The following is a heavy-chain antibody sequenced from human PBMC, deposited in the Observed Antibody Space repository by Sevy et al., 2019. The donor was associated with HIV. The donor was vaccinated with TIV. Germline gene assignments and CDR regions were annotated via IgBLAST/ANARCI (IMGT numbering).Heavy chain of an antibody. CDR3: VRGGEGVMPSPLLGLGPWTTYWYFDL. CDR1: IGSFSGYH. V-gene: IGHV4-34*01. Sequence: SETLSLTCAVYIGSFSGYHWTWIRRSPGKGLEWIGQVDHSGGTNDNPSLRSRVTISVDTSKNQFSLKLRSVTAADTAVYYCVRGGEGVMPSPLLGLGPWTTYWYFDLWGRGTLVTVSS. CDR2: VDHSGGT. D-gene: IGHD3-16*01. J-gene: IGHJ2*01.